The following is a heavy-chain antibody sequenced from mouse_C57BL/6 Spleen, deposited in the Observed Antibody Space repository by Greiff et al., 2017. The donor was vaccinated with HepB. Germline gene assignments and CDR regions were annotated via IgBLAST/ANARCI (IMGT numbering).Heavy chain of an antibody. CDR1: GYSITSGYY. CDR2: ISYDGSN. CDR3: AGTGTYYYAMDY. Sequence: EVKLVESGPGLVKPSQSLSLTCSVTGYSITSGYYWNWIRQFPGNKLEWMGYISYDGSNNYNPSLKNRISITRDTSKNQFFLKLNSVTTEDTATYYCAGTGTYYYAMDYWGQGTSVTVSS. V-gene: IGHV3-6*01. D-gene: IGHD4-1*01. J-gene: IGHJ4*01.